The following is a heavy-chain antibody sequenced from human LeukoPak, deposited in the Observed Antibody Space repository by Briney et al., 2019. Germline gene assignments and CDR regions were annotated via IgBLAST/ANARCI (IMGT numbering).Heavy chain of an antibody. J-gene: IGHJ4*02. D-gene: IGHD3-10*01. Sequence: GRSLRLSCAAFGFTFSSYAMHWVRQAPGKGLEWVAVISYDGSNKYYADSVKGRFTISRDNSKNTLYLQMNSLRAEDTAVYYCARDWELDYWGQGTLVTVSS. CDR3: ARDWELDY. V-gene: IGHV3-30*04. CDR1: GFTFSSYA. CDR2: ISYDGSNK.